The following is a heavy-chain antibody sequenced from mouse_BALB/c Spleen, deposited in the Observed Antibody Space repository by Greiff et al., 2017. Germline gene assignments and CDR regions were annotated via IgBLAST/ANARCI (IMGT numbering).Heavy chain of an antibody. J-gene: IGHJ2*01. Sequence: QVQLQQPGAELVKPGASVKMSCKASGYTFTSYWMHWVKQRPGQGLEWIGVIDPSDSYTSYNQKFKGKATLTVDTSNSTAYMQLSSLTSEDSAVYYCTVMITPFDYWGQGTTLTVSS. CDR3: TVMITPFDY. V-gene: IGHV1S127*01. CDR1: GYTFTSYW. CDR2: IDPSDSYT. D-gene: IGHD2-4*01.